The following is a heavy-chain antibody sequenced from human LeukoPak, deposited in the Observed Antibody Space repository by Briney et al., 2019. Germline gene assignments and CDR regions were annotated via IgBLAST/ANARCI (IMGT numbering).Heavy chain of an antibody. D-gene: IGHD3-9*01. CDR1: GGSVSSGSYY. Sequence: SETLSLTCTVSGGSVSSGSYYWSWIRQPPGKGLEWIGYIYYSGSTNYNPSLKSRVTISVDTSKNQFSLKLSSVTAADTAVYYCARPHYDILTGYPTWFDPWGQGTLVTVSS. V-gene: IGHV4-61*01. CDR2: IYYSGST. J-gene: IGHJ5*02. CDR3: ARPHYDILTGYPTWFDP.